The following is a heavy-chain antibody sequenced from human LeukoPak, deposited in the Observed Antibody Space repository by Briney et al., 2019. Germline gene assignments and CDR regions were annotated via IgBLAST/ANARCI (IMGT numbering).Heavy chain of an antibody. D-gene: IGHD2-2*01. CDR3: ARSKNSVVPTAQDY. CDR1: GFTFSSYG. J-gene: IGHJ4*02. CDR2: ISFDGSNK. Sequence: QPGGSLRLSCAASGFTFSSYGMHWVRQAPGKGLEWVAVISFDGSNKYYADSVKGRFTISRDNSKNTLYLQMNSLRAEDTAVYYCARSKNSVVPTAQDYWGQGTLVTVSS. V-gene: IGHV3-30*03.